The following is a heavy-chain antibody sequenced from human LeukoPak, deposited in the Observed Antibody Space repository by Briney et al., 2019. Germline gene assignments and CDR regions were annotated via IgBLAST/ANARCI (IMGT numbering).Heavy chain of an antibody. J-gene: IGHJ4*02. CDR1: GYTFTNYY. CDR2: INPSGGST. V-gene: IGHV1-46*01. CDR3: ARVPYCSNGICYTHYYCDY. Sequence: ASVKVSCKASGYTFTNYYMHWERQAPGEGLEWMGMINPSGGSTTYAQKFQGRVTMTRDTSTSTVYMELSSLRSEDTAVYYCARVPYCSNGICYTHYYCDYWGQGTLVTVSS. D-gene: IGHD2-8*01.